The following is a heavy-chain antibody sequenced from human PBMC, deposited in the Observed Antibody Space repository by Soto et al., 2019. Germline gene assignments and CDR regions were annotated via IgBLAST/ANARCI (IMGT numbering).Heavy chain of an antibody. CDR1: GFTFSSYG. CDR2: ISYDGSNK. D-gene: IGHD2-2*01. V-gene: IGHV3-30*03. Sequence: GGSLRLSCAASGFTFSSYGMHWVRQAPGKGLEWVAVISYDGSNKYYADSVKGRFTISRDNSKNTLYLQMNSLRAEDTAVYYYARGGYCSSTSCPFYYYYMDVWGKGTTVTVSS. J-gene: IGHJ6*03. CDR3: ARGGYCSSTSCPFYYYYMDV.